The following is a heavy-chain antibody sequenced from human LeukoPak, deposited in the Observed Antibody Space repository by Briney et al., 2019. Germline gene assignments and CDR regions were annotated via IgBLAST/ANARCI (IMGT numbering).Heavy chain of an antibody. CDR3: ARDRGPFDP. V-gene: IGHV4-34*01. J-gene: IGHJ5*02. Sequence: PSETLSLTCAVYGGSFSGYYWSWIRQPPGKGLEWIGEINHSGSTYYNPSLKSRVIISVDRSQNQFSLKLTSVTAADTAVYYCARDRGPFDPWGQGTLVTVSS. CDR2: INHSGST. CDR1: GGSFSGYY.